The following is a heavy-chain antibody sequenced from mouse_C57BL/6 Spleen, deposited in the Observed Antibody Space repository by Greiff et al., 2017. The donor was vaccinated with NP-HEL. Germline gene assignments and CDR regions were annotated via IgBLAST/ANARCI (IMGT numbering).Heavy chain of an antibody. CDR1: GYTFTSYW. V-gene: IGHV1-55*01. D-gene: IGHD3-1*01. CDR3: ARQLPYYFDY. Sequence: QVHVKQPGAELVKPGASVKMSCKASGYTFTSYWITWVKQRPGQGLEWIGDIYPGSGSTNYNEKFKSKATLTVDTSSSTAYMQLSSLTSEDSAVYYCARQLPYYFDYWGQGTTLTVSS. J-gene: IGHJ2*01. CDR2: IYPGSGST.